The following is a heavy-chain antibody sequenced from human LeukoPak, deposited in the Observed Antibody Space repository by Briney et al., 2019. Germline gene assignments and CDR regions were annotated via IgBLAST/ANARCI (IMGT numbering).Heavy chain of an antibody. Sequence: PGRSLRPSWAAAGFTVSRNYMAWVRQAPGKGRERESVVYSGGATYYADSVKGRFTISIDNSKNTLYLQLNSMIVKYTAVYYCARTSGYPYNFDSWGQGTLVTVSS. J-gene: IGHJ4*02. D-gene: IGHD3-22*01. CDR1: GFTVSRNY. CDR3: ARTSGYPYNFDS. CDR2: VYSGGAT. V-gene: IGHV3-53*01.